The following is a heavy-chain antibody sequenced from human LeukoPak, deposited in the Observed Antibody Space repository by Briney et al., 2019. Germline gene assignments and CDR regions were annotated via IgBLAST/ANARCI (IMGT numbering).Heavy chain of an antibody. CDR1: GFTFSSYA. CDR3: ARDIELSC. J-gene: IGHJ4*02. CDR2: ISASGGNS. Sequence: HTGGSLRLSCAASGFTFSSYAMSWVRQASGRGLEWVSLISASGGNSYYADSVKGRFTVSRDSSKNTLHLQMNSLRAEDTAVYYCARDIELSCWGQGTLVTVSS. V-gene: IGHV3-23*01. D-gene: IGHD1-26*01.